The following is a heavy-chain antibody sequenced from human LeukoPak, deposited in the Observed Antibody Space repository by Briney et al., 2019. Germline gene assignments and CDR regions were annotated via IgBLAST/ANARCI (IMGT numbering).Heavy chain of an antibody. D-gene: IGHD1-26*01. Sequence: GGSLRHSCAASGFTFSDHYMDWVRQAPGKGLEWVGRTRKKSNSYSTEYAASVKGRFTISRDDSKNSLYLQMNSLKAEDTAVYYCTRVVLVGTTYSYFDYWGQGTLVTVSS. J-gene: IGHJ4*02. CDR2: TRKKSNSYST. CDR1: GFTFSDHY. V-gene: IGHV3-72*01. CDR3: TRVVLVGTTYSYFDY.